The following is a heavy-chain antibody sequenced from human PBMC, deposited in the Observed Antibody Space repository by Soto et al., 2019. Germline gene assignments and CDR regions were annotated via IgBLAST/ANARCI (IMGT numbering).Heavy chain of an antibody. J-gene: IGHJ4*01. CDR2: ISGDGRTT. D-gene: IGHD2-2*01. V-gene: IGHV3-74*01. CDR1: GFTVSIQW. CDR3: ARGVPNCSSSSCYFEF. Sequence: HGGSLPLCCAASGFTVSIQWMNWFLHAPGKGLVWVSRISGDGRTTSHADSVKGRFTISRDNAKNTLYLQVNSLRVEDTAVYYCARGVPNCSSSSCYFEFRGHGILVTVSS.